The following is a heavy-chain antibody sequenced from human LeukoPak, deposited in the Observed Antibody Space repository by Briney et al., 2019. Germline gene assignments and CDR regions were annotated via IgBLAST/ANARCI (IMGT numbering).Heavy chain of an antibody. D-gene: IGHD3-22*01. CDR3: AKGDHYDSSGYSTQAAPFDY. V-gene: IGHV3-9*01. Sequence: GGSLRLSCAASGFTFSSYAMHWVRQAPGKGLEWVSGISWNSGSIGYADSVKGRFTISRDNAKNSLYLQMNSLRAEDTALYYCAKGDHYDSSGYSTQAAPFDYWGQGTLVTVSS. CDR1: GFTFSSYA. J-gene: IGHJ4*02. CDR2: ISWNSGSI.